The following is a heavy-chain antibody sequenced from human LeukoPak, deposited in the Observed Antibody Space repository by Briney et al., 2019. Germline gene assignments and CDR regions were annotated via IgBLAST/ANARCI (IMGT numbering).Heavy chain of an antibody. CDR1: GGSISSYY. CDR2: IYYTGST. D-gene: IGHD5-24*01. V-gene: IGHV4-59*01. J-gene: IGHJ4*02. CDR3: ARNSRDGYNKFDY. Sequence: KASETLSLTCTVSGGSISSYYWSWIRQPPGKGLEWIGYIYYTGSTNYNPSLKSRVTISVDTSKNQFSLKLSSVTATDTAVYYCARNSRDGYNKFDYWGQGTLVTVSS.